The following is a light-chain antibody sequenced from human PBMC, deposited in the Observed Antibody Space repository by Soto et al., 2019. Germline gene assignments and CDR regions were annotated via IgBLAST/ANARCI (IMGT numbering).Light chain of an antibody. CDR3: SSWAWGAPYV. V-gene: IGLV2-14*03. CDR2: DVN. J-gene: IGLJ1*01. Sequence: QSVLTQPASVSGSPGQSIPISCAGTSSDVGAYNYVSWYQHHPGKAPKLMIYDVNNRPSGDSNRFSGSKSGNTASLTISGLQAEDEADYYCSSWAWGAPYVCGSGTKVTVL. CDR1: SSDVGAYNY.